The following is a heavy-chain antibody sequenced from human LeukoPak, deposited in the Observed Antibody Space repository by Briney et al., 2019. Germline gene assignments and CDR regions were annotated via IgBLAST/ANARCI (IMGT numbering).Heavy chain of an antibody. CDR3: ARHDSNGYYGYYYYMDV. Sequence: PSESLSLTCTVSGGSITSYYWSWVRQPAGKGLEWLGRIYSSGSTNYNPSLKSRVTMSVDTSKNQFSLKLTSVTAADTAVYYCARHDSNGYYGYYYYMDVWGKGTTVTVSS. J-gene: IGHJ6*03. D-gene: IGHD3-22*01. CDR1: GGSITSYY. CDR2: IYSSGST. V-gene: IGHV4-4*07.